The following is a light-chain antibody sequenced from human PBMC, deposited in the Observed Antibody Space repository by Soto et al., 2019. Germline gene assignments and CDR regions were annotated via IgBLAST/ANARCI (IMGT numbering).Light chain of an antibody. V-gene: IGKV3-20*01. CDR1: QSVSNSC. CDR3: QQYGSSPGT. Sequence: EIVLTQSPGTLSLSPGERATLSCRASQSVSNSCLAWYQQKPGQAPRLLIYGASTRATAIPDRFSGSGSGTDFTLTISRLEPEDFVVYYCQQYGSSPGTFGQGTKLEIK. J-gene: IGKJ2*01. CDR2: GAS.